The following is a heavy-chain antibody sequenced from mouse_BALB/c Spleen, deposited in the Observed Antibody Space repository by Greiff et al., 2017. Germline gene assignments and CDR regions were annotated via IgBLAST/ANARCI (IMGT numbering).Heavy chain of an antibody. D-gene: IGHD2-14*01. CDR3: ARSTTYRYYFDY. CDR1: GYSITSDYA. Sequence: VQLKQSGPGLVKPSQSLSLTCTVTGYSITSDYAWNWIRQFPGNKLEWMGYISYSGSTSYNPSLKSRISITRDTSKNQFFLQLNSVTTEDTATYYCARSTTYRYYFDYWGQGTTLTVSS. V-gene: IGHV3-2*02. J-gene: IGHJ2*01. CDR2: ISYSGST.